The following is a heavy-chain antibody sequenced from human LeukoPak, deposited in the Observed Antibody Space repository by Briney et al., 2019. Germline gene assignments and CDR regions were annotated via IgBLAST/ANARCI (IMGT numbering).Heavy chain of an antibody. V-gene: IGHV4-39*01. D-gene: IGHD1-26*01. Sequence: SETLSLTCAVSGGSISSSSYYWGWIRQPPGKGLEWIGSICYSGSTYYNPSLKSRVTISVDTSKNQFSLKLSSVTAADTAVYYCARHSRGSYRFDYWGQGTLVTVSS. J-gene: IGHJ4*02. CDR1: GGSISSSSYY. CDR2: ICYSGST. CDR3: ARHSRGSYRFDY.